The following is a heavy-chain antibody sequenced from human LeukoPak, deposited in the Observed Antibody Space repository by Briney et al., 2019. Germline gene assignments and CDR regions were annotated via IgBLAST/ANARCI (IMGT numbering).Heavy chain of an antibody. J-gene: IGHJ4*02. V-gene: IGHV3-30*03. CDR2: ISYDGSNK. CDR3: ARAREYGDFDFDY. CDR1: GFTFSSYG. Sequence: PGGSLRLSCAASGFTFSSYGMHWVRQAPGKGLEWVAVISYDGSNKYYADSVKGRFTISRDNSKNTLYLQMNSLRAEDTAVYYCARAREYGDFDFDYWGQGTLVTVSS. D-gene: IGHD4-17*01.